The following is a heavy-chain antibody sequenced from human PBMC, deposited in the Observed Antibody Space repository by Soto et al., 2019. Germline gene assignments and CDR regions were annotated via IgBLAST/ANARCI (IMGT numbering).Heavy chain of an antibody. D-gene: IGHD6-19*01. J-gene: IGHJ6*02. V-gene: IGHV3-30-3*01. Sequence: QVQLVESRGGVVQPGRSLRLSCAASGFTFSSYAMHWVRQAPGKGLEWVAVISYDGSNKYHADSVKGRFTISRDNSKNTLYLQMNSLRAEDTAVYYCARGGSGWYKDGMDVWGQGTTVTVSS. CDR2: ISYDGSNK. CDR3: ARGGSGWYKDGMDV. CDR1: GFTFSSYA.